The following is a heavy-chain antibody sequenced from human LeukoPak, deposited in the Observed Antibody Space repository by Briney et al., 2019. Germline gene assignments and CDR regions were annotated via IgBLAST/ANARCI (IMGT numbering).Heavy chain of an antibody. CDR3: ARVPYYDYVWGSYRTRLGAFDI. J-gene: IGHJ3*02. CDR1: GFTFSSYS. CDR2: ISSSSSYI. Sequence: PGGSLTLSCAASGFTFSSYSMNWVRQAPGKGLEWVSSISSSSSYIYYADSVKGRFTISRDNAKNSLYLQMNSLRAEDTAVYYCARVPYYDYVWGSYRTRLGAFDIWGQGTMVTVSS. V-gene: IGHV3-21*01. D-gene: IGHD3-16*01.